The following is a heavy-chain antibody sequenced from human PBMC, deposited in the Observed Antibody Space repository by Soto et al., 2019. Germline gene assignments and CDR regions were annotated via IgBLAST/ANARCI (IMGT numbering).Heavy chain of an antibody. CDR3: ARGHYYDSSGPLVSYYYYGMDV. CDR1: GGTFSSYA. D-gene: IGHD3-22*01. Sequence: SVKVSCKASGGTFSSYAISWVRQAPGQGLEWMGGIIPIFGTANYAQKFQGRVTITADKSTSTAYMELSSLRSEDTAVYYRARGHYYDSSGPLVSYYYYGMDVWGQGTTVTVSS. CDR2: IIPIFGTA. V-gene: IGHV1-69*06. J-gene: IGHJ6*02.